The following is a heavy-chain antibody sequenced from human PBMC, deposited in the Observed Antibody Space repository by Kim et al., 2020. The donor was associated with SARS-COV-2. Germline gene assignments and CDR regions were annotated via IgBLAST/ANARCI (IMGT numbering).Heavy chain of an antibody. CDR2: IDPSDSYT. CDR1: GYSFTSYW. D-gene: IGHD3-10*01. CDR3: ATEYYGSGSNDP. J-gene: IGHJ5*02. Sequence: GESLKISRKGSGYSFTSYWINWVRQMPGKGLEWMGRIDPSDSYTNYSPSFQGHVTISADKSISTAYLQWSSLKASDTAMYYCATEYYGSGSNDPWGQGTLVTVSS. V-gene: IGHV5-10-1*01.